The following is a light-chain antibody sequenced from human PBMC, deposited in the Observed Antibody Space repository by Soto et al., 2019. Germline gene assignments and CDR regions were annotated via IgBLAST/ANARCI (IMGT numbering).Light chain of an antibody. CDR2: GAS. Sequence: EIVLTQSPGTLSLSPGERATLSCRASQSVSSSYLAWYQQKPGQAPRLLIYGASGRATGLPDRFSGSGSGTDFTLTINRLEPEDFAVYYCQQYGSSPPVTFGQGTRLEIK. CDR1: QSVSSSY. CDR3: QQYGSSPPVT. V-gene: IGKV3-20*01. J-gene: IGKJ5*01.